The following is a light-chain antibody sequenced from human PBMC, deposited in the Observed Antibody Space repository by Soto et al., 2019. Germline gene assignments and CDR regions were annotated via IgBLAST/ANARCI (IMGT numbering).Light chain of an antibody. J-gene: IGLJ2*01. CDR2: DVK. Sequence: QSVLTQPPSASGSPGQSVTISCTGTSSDIGVYNYVSWYQQHPGKAPKVMIYDVKKRPSGVPDRFSGSKFANTASLTISGLQAEDEADYYCCSYADTYTWLFGGGTKLTVL. CDR1: SSDIGVYNY. V-gene: IGLV2-11*01. CDR3: CSYADTYTWL.